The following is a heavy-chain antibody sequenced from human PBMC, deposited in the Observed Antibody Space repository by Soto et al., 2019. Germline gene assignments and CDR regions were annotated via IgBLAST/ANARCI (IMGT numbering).Heavy chain of an antibody. CDR3: DIRSRRGFDYYGMDV. CDR1: GFIFNNYA. J-gene: IGHJ6*02. V-gene: IGHV1-18*04. Sequence: ASVKVSCKAFGFIFNNYAISWVRQAPGQGLEWMGWISANSGNTNYAQKLQGRVTMTTDTSTSTAYMELRSLRSDDTAVYYCDIRSRRGFDYYGMDVWGQGTTVTLSS. CDR2: ISANSGNT. D-gene: IGHD3-10*01.